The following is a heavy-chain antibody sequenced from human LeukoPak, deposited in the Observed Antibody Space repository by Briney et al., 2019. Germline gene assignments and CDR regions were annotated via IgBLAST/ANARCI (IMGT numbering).Heavy chain of an antibody. CDR2: INHSGST. J-gene: IGHJ6*03. D-gene: IGHD5-18*01. Sequence: SETLSLTCAVYGGSFSGYYWSWIRQPPGKGLEWIGEINHSGSTNYNPSLKSRVTIPVDTSKNQFSLELFSVTAADTALYYCARGLRRLAGYGYYYYYYMDVWAKGTTVSVSS. V-gene: IGHV4-34*01. CDR3: ARGLRRLAGYGYYYYYYMDV. CDR1: GGSFSGYY.